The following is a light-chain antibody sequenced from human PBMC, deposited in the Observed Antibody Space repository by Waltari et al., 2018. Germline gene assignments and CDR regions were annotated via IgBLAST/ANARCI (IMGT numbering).Light chain of an antibody. V-gene: IGKV1-39*01. J-gene: IGKJ2*01. CDR1: QSISSY. CDR3: QQSYNTFLYT. Sequence: DIQMTQSPPSLSASVGDRVTITCRASQSISSYLNWYQQKPGKAPQLLIYGASSLNTGVPSRFSGSGSGTDFTLTINSLQPEDFATYYCQQSYNTFLYTLGQGTKLEIK. CDR2: GAS.